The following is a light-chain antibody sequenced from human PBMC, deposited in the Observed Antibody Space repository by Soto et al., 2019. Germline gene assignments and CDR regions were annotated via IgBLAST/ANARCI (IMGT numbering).Light chain of an antibody. Sequence: MTQSPSTLSASVGDRVTLSCRASQGIGDTLAWYQHKPGQTPRLLIYDTSTRATGVPARFSGSRSGTEFTLTINSLQSEDFAVYYCQRYNNWPLTFGGGTKVDIK. J-gene: IGKJ4*01. CDR1: QGIGDT. CDR2: DTS. V-gene: IGKV3-15*01. CDR3: QRYNNWPLT.